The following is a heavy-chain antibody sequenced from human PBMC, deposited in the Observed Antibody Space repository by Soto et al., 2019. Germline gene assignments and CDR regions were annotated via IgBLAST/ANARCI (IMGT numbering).Heavy chain of an antibody. CDR3: AKDIWATAMGDGMDV. Sequence: QVQLVESGGGVVQPGRSLRLSCAASGFTFSSYGMHWVRQAPGKGLEWVAVISYDGSNKYYADSVKGRFTISRDNSKNTLYLQMNSLRAEDTAEYYCAKDIWATAMGDGMDVWGQGTTVTVSS. CDR1: GFTFSSYG. D-gene: IGHD5-18*01. V-gene: IGHV3-30*18. J-gene: IGHJ6*02. CDR2: ISYDGSNK.